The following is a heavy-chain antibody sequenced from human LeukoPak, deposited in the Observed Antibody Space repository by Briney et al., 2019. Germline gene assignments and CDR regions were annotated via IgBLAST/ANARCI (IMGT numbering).Heavy chain of an antibody. CDR2: IKQEGSEK. J-gene: IGHJ3*01. CDR3: AKAKLSGGDYAFDV. D-gene: IGHD2-21*02. V-gene: IGHV3-7*01. Sequence: PGGSLRLSCAASGFTFSSYWMTWVRQAPGKGLEWVANIKQEGSEKHYVDSVKARFTISRDNAKNSLYLQMNGLRAEDTAVYYCAKAKLSGGDYAFDVWGQGTLVTVSS. CDR1: GFTFSSYW.